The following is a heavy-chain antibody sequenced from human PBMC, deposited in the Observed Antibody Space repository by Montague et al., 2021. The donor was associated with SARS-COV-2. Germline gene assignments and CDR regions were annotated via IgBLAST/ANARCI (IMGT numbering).Heavy chain of an antibody. Sequence: TLSLTCTVSGDSISSSAYYWSWIRQPPGKGLEWIGYIYYTGSSYYNPTLRSRLTVSVDTSKNQFSLKLNSVTAAETAVYYCARGGRAYCSGGSCYFVFDYWGQGTLVTVSS. CDR2: IYYTGSS. J-gene: IGHJ4*02. CDR3: ARGGRAYCSGGSCYFVFDY. CDR1: GDSISSSAYY. D-gene: IGHD2-15*01. V-gene: IGHV4-31*03.